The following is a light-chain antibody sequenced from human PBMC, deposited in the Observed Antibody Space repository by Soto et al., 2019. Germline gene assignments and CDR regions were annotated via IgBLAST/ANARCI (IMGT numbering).Light chain of an antibody. CDR2: GAS. J-gene: IGKJ4*01. Sequence: EIVLTQSPGTLSLSPGERATLSCRASQSVSSSYLAWYQQKPGQAPRLLISGASNRATGIAARFSGSGSGTDFTLTINSLEPEDFAVYYCQQRSNWPLTFGGGTKVDIK. V-gene: IGKV3D-20*02. CDR1: QSVSSSY. CDR3: QQRSNWPLT.